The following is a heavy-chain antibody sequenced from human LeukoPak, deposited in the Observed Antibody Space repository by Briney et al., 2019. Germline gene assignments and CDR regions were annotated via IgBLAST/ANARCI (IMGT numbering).Heavy chain of an antibody. CDR2: ISGSGGSA. Sequence: PGGSLRLSCAASGFTFSSYAMSWVRQAPGKGLEWVSAISGSGGSAYYADSVKGRFTISRDNSKNTLYLQMNSLRAEDTAVYYCAKVCDSSGYYYNWYFDLWGRGTLVTVSS. CDR3: AKVCDSSGYYYNWYFDL. CDR1: GFTFSSYA. D-gene: IGHD3-22*01. V-gene: IGHV3-23*01. J-gene: IGHJ2*01.